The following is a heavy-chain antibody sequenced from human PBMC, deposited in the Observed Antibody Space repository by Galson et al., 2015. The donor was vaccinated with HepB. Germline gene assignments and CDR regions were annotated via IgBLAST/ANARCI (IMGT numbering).Heavy chain of an antibody. CDR1: GFTFSSYW. CDR3: AREVYITGTTDNAFDI. D-gene: IGHD1-20*01. CDR2: INSDGSST. J-gene: IGHJ3*02. Sequence: SLRLSCAASGFTFSSYWMHWVRQAPGKGLVWVSRINSDGSSTSYADSVKGRLTISRDNSKNTLYLQMNSLRAEDTAVYYCAREVYITGTTDNAFDIWGQGTMVTVSS. V-gene: IGHV3-74*01.